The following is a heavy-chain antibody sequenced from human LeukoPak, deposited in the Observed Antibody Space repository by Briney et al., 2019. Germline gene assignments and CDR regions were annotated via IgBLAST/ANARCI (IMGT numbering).Heavy chain of an antibody. CDR2: IYTSGST. Sequence: SETLSLTCTVSGGSISSYYWSWLRQPAGKGLEWIGRIYTSGSTNYNPSLKSRVTISVDTSKNQFSLKLSSVTAADTAVYYCARGKSVDFWSGYYTLFDYWGQGTLVTVSS. D-gene: IGHD3-3*01. CDR3: ARGKSVDFWSGYYTLFDY. J-gene: IGHJ4*02. CDR1: GGSISSYY. V-gene: IGHV4-4*07.